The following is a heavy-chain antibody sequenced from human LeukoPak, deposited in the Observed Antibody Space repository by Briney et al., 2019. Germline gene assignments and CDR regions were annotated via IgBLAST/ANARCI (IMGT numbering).Heavy chain of an antibody. CDR2: INWNGGST. CDR3: ATRRDGYNSVDY. J-gene: IGHJ4*02. CDR1: GFTFDDYG. D-gene: IGHD5-24*01. Sequence: GGSLRLSCAASGFTFDDYGMSWVRQAPGKGLEWVSGINWNGGSTGYADSVKGRFTISRDNSKNTLYLQMNSLRAEDTAVYYCATRRDGYNSVDYWGQGTLVTVSS. V-gene: IGHV3-20*04.